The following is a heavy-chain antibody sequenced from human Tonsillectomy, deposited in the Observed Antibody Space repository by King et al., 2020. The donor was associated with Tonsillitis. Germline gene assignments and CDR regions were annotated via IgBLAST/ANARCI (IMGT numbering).Heavy chain of an antibody. CDR2: ISAYNGDT. D-gene: IGHD1-26*01. CDR3: AGEGVGATGTNDAFDI. CDR1: GYTFTSYG. V-gene: IGHV1-18*04. J-gene: IGHJ3*02. Sequence: VQLVESGAEVKKPGASVKVSCKASGYTFTSYGISWVRQAPGQGLEWMGWISAYNGDTNYAQKLQGRVTMTTDTSTSTASMELRSLRSDDTAVYYCAGEGVGATGTNDAFDIWGQGTMVTVSS.